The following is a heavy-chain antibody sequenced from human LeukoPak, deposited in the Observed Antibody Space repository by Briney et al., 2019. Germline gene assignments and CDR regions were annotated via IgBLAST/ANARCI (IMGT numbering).Heavy chain of an antibody. J-gene: IGHJ4*02. Sequence: THGESLKISCKGSGYSFTNYWIGWVRQMPGKGLEWMGIIYPGDSDTRYSPSFQGHVTISADKSISTAYLQWSSLKASDTAMYYCARTYYYDSSAYCPQFDYWGPGTLVTVSS. D-gene: IGHD3-22*01. CDR2: IYPGDSDT. V-gene: IGHV5-51*01. CDR3: ARTYYYDSSAYCPQFDY. CDR1: GYSFTNYW.